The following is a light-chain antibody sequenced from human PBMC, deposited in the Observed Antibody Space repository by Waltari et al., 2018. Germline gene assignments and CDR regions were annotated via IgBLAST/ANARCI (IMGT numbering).Light chain of an antibody. CDR1: QRVSTTF. CDR3: QQYDASPPMYT. J-gene: IGKJ2*01. CDR2: GAY. Sequence: EIVLTQSPGTLSLSPGERATLSCRTSQRVSTTFLSWYQTKPGQAPRLLISGAYNRATGIPDRFSGSGSGTDFTLTISRLEPEDFAVFYCQQYDASPPMYTFGQGTKLEIK. V-gene: IGKV3-20*01.